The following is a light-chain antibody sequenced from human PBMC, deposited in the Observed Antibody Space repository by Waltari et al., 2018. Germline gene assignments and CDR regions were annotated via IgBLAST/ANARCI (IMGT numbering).Light chain of an antibody. V-gene: IGKV3-20*01. J-gene: IGKJ1*01. CDR2: DAS. Sequence: EIVLTQSPGTLSLSPGERATLSCRASQSVGRSLAWYQQKPGQAPRLPIYDASSMVTGTPGRFSGSGSVTDFSLAISSLEPEDFAVYYCQHYVNLPATFGQGTKVEIK. CDR1: QSVGRS. CDR3: QHYVNLPAT.